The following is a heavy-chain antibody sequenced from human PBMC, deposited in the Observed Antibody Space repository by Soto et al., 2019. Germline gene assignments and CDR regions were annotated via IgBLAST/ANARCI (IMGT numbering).Heavy chain of an antibody. CDR3: ASRPPYSSGWYGGVDY. Sequence: SVKVSCKASGGTFSSYAISWVRQAPGQGLEWMGGIIPIFGTANYAQKFQGRVTITADKSTSTAYTELSSLRSEDTAVYYCASRPPYSSGWYGGVDYWGQGTLVTVSS. J-gene: IGHJ4*02. CDR1: GGTFSSYA. CDR2: IIPIFGTA. V-gene: IGHV1-69*06. D-gene: IGHD6-19*01.